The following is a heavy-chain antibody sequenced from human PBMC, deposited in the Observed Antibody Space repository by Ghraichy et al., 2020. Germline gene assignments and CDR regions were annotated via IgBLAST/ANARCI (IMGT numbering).Heavy chain of an antibody. CDR1: GFTFSSYG. CDR3: ARDVWQQLVRGYYYYYGMDV. J-gene: IGHJ6*02. CDR2: IWYDGSNK. D-gene: IGHD6-13*01. V-gene: IGHV3-33*08. Sequence: LSLTCAASGFTFSSYGMHWVRQAPGKGLEWVAVIWYDGSNKYYADSVKGRFTISRDNSKNTLYLQMNSLRAEDTAVYYCARDVWQQLVRGYYYYYGMDVWGQGTTVTVSS.